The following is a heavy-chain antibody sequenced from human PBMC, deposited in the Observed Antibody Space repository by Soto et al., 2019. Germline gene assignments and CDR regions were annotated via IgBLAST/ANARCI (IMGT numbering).Heavy chain of an antibody. CDR2: ISGGGGST. CDR3: AKDPTSYDSSAQFDS. D-gene: IGHD3-22*01. Sequence: GGSLRLSCAASGFSFNIFAMNWVRQAPGKGLEWVSGISGGGGSTYYADSVKGRFTISRDNSNNTLYLQMNSLRAEDTTVYYCAKDPTSYDSSAQFDSWGQGTLVTVSS. J-gene: IGHJ4*02. V-gene: IGHV3-23*01. CDR1: GFSFNIFA.